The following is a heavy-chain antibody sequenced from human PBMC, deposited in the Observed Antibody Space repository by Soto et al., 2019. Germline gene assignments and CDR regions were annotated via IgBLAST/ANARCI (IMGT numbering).Heavy chain of an antibody. V-gene: IGHV3-11*06. J-gene: IGHJ6*02. D-gene: IGHD3-3*01. CDR3: ARDRGGGSIFGGHYGMDV. Sequence: GGSLRLSCAASGFIFRDFYMSWIRQVPGKGLEWLSKISSSSSSTDYADSVKGRFTISRDNAKNSLYLQMSSLRAEDTAVYYCARDRGGGSIFGGHYGMDVWGQGTTVRVSS. CDR1: GFIFRDFY. CDR2: ISSSSSST.